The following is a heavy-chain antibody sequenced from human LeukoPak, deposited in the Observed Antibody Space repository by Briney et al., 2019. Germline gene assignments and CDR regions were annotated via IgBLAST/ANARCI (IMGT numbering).Heavy chain of an antibody. J-gene: IGHJ4*02. CDR2: INPNSGGT. CDR3: ARDLKMGYSSGRYSWGTGSSNDY. CDR1: GYTFTGYY. D-gene: IGHD6-19*01. V-gene: IGHV1-2*02. Sequence: ASVKVSCKASGYTFTGYYMHWVRQAPGQGLEGMGWINPNSGGTNYAQTFQGRVTMTRDTSISTAYLALRRLRSDDSAVYYCARDLKMGYSSGRYSWGTGSSNDYWGQGTLVTVPS.